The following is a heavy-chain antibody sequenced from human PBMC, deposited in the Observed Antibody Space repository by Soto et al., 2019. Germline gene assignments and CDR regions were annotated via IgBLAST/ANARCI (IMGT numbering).Heavy chain of an antibody. J-gene: IGHJ3*02. Sequence: LSLTCAVSGGSISSGGYSWSWIRQPPGKGLEWIGYIYHSGSTYYNPSLKSRVTISVDRSKNQFSLRLSSVTAADTAVYYCASGYGGTALDAFDIWGQGTMVTVSS. D-gene: IGHD2-15*01. V-gene: IGHV4-30-2*01. CDR3: ASGYGGTALDAFDI. CDR1: GGSISSGGYS. CDR2: IYHSGST.